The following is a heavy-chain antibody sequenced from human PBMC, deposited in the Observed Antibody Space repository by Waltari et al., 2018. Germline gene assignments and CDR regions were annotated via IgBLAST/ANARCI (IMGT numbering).Heavy chain of an antibody. V-gene: IGHV1-69-2*01. D-gene: IGHD3-10*01. CDR2: IDPEDGET. Sequence: EVQLVQSGAEVTKPGATVKISCKASGYTFIDYFMHWVQPAPGKGLEWVGRIDPEDGETVYAEKFQGRVTITADTSTDTSYLELSSLRSDDTAVYYCAPLPGGSGQTFDYWGQGTLLTVSS. CDR1: GYTFIDYF. J-gene: IGHJ4*02. CDR3: APLPGGSGQTFDY.